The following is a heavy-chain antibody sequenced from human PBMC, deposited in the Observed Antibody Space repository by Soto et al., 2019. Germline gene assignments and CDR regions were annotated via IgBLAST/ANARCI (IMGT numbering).Heavy chain of an antibody. CDR2: IYHSGST. CDR1: GGSISSSNW. CDR3: ARADVGMATITFFDY. J-gene: IGHJ4*02. Sequence: TLSLTCAVSGGSISSSNWWSWVRQPPGKGLEWIGEIYHSGSTNYNPSLKSRVTISVDKSKNQFSLKLSSVTAADTAVYYCARADVGMATITFFDYWGQGTLVTVSS. V-gene: IGHV4-4*02. D-gene: IGHD5-12*01.